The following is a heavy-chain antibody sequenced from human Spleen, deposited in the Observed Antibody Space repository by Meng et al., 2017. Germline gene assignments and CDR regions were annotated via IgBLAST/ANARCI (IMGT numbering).Heavy chain of an antibody. CDR2: VYYTGST. V-gene: IGHV4-59*01. CDR1: GGSIKNYY. Sequence: SETLSLTCTVSGGSIKNYYWSWIRQPPGKGLEWIGYVYYTGSTNYNPSLKTRVTMSVDTSKNQFSLKLNSVTAADTAVYYCARSTNNYYGMDVWVQGTAVTVSS. D-gene: IGHD2-8*01. J-gene: IGHJ6*02. CDR3: ARSTNNYYGMDV.